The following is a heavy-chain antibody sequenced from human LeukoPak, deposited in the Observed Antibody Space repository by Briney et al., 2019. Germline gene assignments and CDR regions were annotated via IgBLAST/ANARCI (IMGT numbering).Heavy chain of an antibody. J-gene: IGHJ4*02. CDR2: IIPIFGTA. CDR1: GGTFSSYA. V-gene: IGHV1-69*01. CDR3: ASCSNMGGSGSYYNDY. D-gene: IGHD3-10*01. Sequence: ASVKVSCKASGGTFSSYAISWVRQAPGQGLEWMGGIIPIFGTANYAQKFQGRVTITADESTSTAYMELSSLRSEDTAVYYCASCSNMGGSGSYYNDYWGQGTLVTVSS.